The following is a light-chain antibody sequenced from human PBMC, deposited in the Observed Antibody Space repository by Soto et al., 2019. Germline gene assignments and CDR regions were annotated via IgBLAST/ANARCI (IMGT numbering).Light chain of an antibody. J-gene: IGKJ4*01. CDR1: QSVSSSY. V-gene: IGKV3-20*01. CDR3: QQIGSSALT. Sequence: EIVLTQSPGTLSLSPGERATLSCRASQSVSSSYLVWYQQRPGQPPRLLIYGTSNRAAGIPDRFTGTGSGTGFNLTIYRLVPEDSAGYNCQQIGSSALTFGGGTKVEIK. CDR2: GTS.